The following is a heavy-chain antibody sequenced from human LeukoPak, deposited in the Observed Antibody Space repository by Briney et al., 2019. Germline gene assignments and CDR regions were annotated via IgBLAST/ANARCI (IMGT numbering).Heavy chain of an antibody. V-gene: IGHV3-30*02. CDR3: AKSINDYVWGDYYS. CDR2: IRYDGSNE. J-gene: IGHJ4*02. CDR1: GFTFSTFG. D-gene: IGHD3-16*01. Sequence: PGGSLRLSCTGSGFTFSTFGMDCVRQAPGMGLEWVAFIRYDGSNEYYGDSVKGRFTISRDNSKNTLYLQMNSLRAEDTAVYYCAKSINDYVWGDYYSWGQGTLVTVSS.